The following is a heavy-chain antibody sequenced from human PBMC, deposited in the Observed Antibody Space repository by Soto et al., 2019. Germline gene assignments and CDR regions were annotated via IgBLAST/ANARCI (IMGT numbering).Heavy chain of an antibody. CDR2: IWYDGSNK. D-gene: IGHD2-21*02. Sequence: QVQLVESGGGVVQPGRSLRLSCAASGFTFSSYGMHWVRQAPGKGLEWVAVIWYDGSNKYYADSVKGRFTISRDNSKNTLYLQMNSLRAEDTAVYYCARGRYIVVVTYDNDAFDIWGQGTMVTVSS. J-gene: IGHJ3*02. CDR1: GFTFSSYG. CDR3: ARGRYIVVVTYDNDAFDI. V-gene: IGHV3-33*01.